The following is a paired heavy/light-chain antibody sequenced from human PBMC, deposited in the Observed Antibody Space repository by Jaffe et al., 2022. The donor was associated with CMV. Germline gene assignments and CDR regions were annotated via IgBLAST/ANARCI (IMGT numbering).Light chain of an antibody. CDR3: QQTYTIPYT. V-gene: IGKV1-39*01. J-gene: IGKJ2*01. CDR1: QNVSPF. CDR2: AAS. Sequence: DIQMTQSPSSLSASVGDRVTISCRAGQNVSPFLNWYRLKPGVAPELLIYAASSLQTGVPSRFTGSGSGTDFTLTISSLQPEDFATYYCQQTYTIPYTFGQGTKVEIK.
Heavy chain of an antibody. D-gene: IGHD1-1*01. J-gene: IGHJ6*02. V-gene: IGHV3-20*01. CDR3: ARVIGVWKGQSYYFYYGMDV. Sequence: EVQLVESGGSVIRPGESLRLSCAGSGFIVSNYAMSWVRQVPGKGLEWVSGIKRNGDITGYADSVKGRFTISRDDGKNSLYLQMNNLGAEDTALYHCARVIGVWKGQSYYFYYGMDVWGQGTTVTVSS. CDR2: IKRNGDIT. CDR1: GFIVSNYA.